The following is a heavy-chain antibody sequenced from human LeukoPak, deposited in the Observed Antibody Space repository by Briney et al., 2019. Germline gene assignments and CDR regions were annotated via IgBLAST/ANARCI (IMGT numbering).Heavy chain of an antibody. CDR2: IGPTGHDI. D-gene: IGHD2-21*02. V-gene: IGHV3-23*01. CDR1: GFTFDTYA. CDR3: AKYCGGDCFRNFDC. Sequence: GGSLRLSCAASGFTFDTYAMTWVRHAPGGGLEWVTVIGPTGHDIHYADSVKGRFTISRDNSQNTLYLQMNSLRAEDTAVYYCAKYCGGDCFRNFDCWGQGTLVTVSS. J-gene: IGHJ4*02.